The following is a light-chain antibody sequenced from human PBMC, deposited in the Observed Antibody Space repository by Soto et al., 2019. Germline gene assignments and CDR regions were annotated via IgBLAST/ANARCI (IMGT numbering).Light chain of an antibody. CDR2: AAS. V-gene: IGKV1-39*01. CDR1: QSIFSF. CDR3: QQFSLYWA. J-gene: IGKJ1*01. Sequence: DIQMTQSPSSLSASVGDRVTITCRASQSIFSFLSWYQQRPGKAPKLLIYAASSLQRGVPSTFSGSGSGTEFTLTISSLRPEDFATYYCQQFSLYWAFGQGTKVDIK.